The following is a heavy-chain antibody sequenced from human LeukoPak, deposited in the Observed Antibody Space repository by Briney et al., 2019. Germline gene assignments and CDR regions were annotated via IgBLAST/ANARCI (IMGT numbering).Heavy chain of an antibody. CDR2: IYYSGST. CDR1: GGSISSYY. J-gene: IGHJ4*02. D-gene: IGHD2-8*01. V-gene: IGHV4-59*01. Sequence: PSETLSLTCTVSGGSISSYYWSWIRQPPGKGLEWIGYIYYSGSTNYNPSLKSRVTISVDTSKNQFSLKLSSVTAADTAVYYYARGQDHCTNGVCYTAGNPNFDYWGQGTLVTVSS. CDR3: ARGQDHCTNGVCYTAGNPNFDY.